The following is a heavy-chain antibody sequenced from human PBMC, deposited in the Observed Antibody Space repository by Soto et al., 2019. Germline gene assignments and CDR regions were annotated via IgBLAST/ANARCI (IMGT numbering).Heavy chain of an antibody. V-gene: IGHV3-48*02. CDR1: GFDFSTYS. J-gene: IGHJ6*02. CDR3: AKDGGAGNFYYYGADV. D-gene: IGHD3-16*01. Sequence: GGSLRLSCKASGFDFSTYSMNWVRQAPGKGLEWIAYVSMDSDTIHYADSVKGRFTISRDDPENSLYLQMNSLRDEDTATYYCAKDGGAGNFYYYGADVWGQGTTVTVS. CDR2: VSMDSDTI.